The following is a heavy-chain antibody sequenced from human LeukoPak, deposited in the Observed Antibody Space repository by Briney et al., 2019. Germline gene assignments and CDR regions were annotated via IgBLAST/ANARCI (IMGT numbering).Heavy chain of an antibody. CDR2: IYYSGGT. V-gene: IGHV4-39*07. J-gene: IGHJ6*03. CDR3: ARTTIVRRTYYMDV. CDR1: GGAISSSGYN. Sequence: PSETLSLTCTVSGGAISSSGYNWGWIRPRPGKGREWVGSIYYSGGTYSNPAHKSHVTITVDTSKTQFSLKLRSVTAADPAVYYYARTTIVRRTYYMDVWGKGTTVTISS. D-gene: IGHD3-10*01.